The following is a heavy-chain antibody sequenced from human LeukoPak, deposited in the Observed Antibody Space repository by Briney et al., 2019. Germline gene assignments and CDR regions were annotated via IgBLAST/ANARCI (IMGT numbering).Heavy chain of an antibody. J-gene: IGHJ4*02. D-gene: IGHD2-2*01. CDR3: ARADSYYCGSTSCNGHYFDY. CDR1: DGSISTYS. CDR2: IDHSGST. Sequence: SETLSLTCTVSDGSISTYSWSWIRQPPGKGLEWIGYIDHSGSTSYNPSLKSRVTISVDTSNNQFSLRLTSVTAADTAVYFCARADSYYCGSTSCNGHYFDYWGQGTLVTVSS. V-gene: IGHV4-59*01.